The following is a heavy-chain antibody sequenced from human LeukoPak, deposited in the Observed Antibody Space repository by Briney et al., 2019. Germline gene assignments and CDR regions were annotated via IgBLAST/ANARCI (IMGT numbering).Heavy chain of an antibody. V-gene: IGHV3-33*06. D-gene: IGHD6-19*01. Sequence: GGSLRLSCAASGFTFSSYGMHWVRQAPGKGLEWVAAIWYDGSNKYYADSVKGRFTISRDNSKNTLYLQMNSLRAEDTAVYYCAKAGAVTYMDVWGKGTTVTVSS. CDR2: IWYDGSNK. CDR3: AKAGAVTYMDV. J-gene: IGHJ6*03. CDR1: GFTFSSYG.